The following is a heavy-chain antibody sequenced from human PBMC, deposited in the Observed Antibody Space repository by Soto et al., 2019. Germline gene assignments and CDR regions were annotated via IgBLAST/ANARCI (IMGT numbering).Heavy chain of an antibody. CDR2: ISSSSSYR. CDR1: GFTFISDS. D-gene: IGHD3-3*01. J-gene: IGHJ4*02. V-gene: IGHV3-21*01. Sequence: WGARRLCCSASGFTFISDSMNWVRQAPGNWLEWGSSISSSSSYRYYAGSGKGLFTISRDNAKNSLYLQMNSLRAEDTAVYYCARDARNWYYDFWSGYYPDYWGQGTLVTVSS. CDR3: ARDARNWYYDFWSGYYPDY.